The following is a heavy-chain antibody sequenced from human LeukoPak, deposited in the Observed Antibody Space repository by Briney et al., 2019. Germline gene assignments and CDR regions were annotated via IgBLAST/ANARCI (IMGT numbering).Heavy chain of an antibody. J-gene: IGHJ4*02. CDR2: IYYSGST. D-gene: IGHD5-12*01. Sequence: SQTLSLTCSVSGDSISGGGYSWSWIRQHPGKGLEWIEYIYYSGSTSYNPSLKSRVTISVDTSKNQFSLKLSSVTAADTAVYYCARGSDGYNPGNFGYWGQGTLVTVSS. V-gene: IGHV4-31*03. CDR3: ARGSDGYNPGNFGY. CDR1: GDSISGGGYS.